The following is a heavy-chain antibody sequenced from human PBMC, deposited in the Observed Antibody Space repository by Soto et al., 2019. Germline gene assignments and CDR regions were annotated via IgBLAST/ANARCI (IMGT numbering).Heavy chain of an antibody. V-gene: IGHV4-34*01. CDR1: GGSFSGYY. J-gene: IGHJ6*04. D-gene: IGHD3-3*01. Sequence: SEPLSLTCAVYGGSFSGYYWSWIRQPPGKGLEWIGEINHSGSTNYNPSLKSRVTISVDTSKNQFSLKLSSVTAADTAVYYCARGGRFLEWSLYHYYGMDVWGKGTTVSGSS. CDR3: ARGGRFLEWSLYHYYGMDV. CDR2: INHSGST.